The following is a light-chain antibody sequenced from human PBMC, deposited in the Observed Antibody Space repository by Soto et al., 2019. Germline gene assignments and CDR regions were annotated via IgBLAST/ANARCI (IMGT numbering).Light chain of an antibody. Sequence: DIVMTQSPLSLPVTPGEPASISCRSSQSLLHSNGYNYLDWYLQKPGQSPQLLIYLGSNRAPGVXDXXRGSGSGTDFTLKISRVEAEDVGVYYCMQALQTPLTFGPGTKVDIK. CDR3: MQALQTPLT. CDR1: QSLLHSNGYNY. J-gene: IGKJ3*01. V-gene: IGKV2-28*01. CDR2: LGS.